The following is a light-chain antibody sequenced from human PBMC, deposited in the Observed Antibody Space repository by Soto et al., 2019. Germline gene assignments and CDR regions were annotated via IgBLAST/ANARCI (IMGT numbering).Light chain of an antibody. J-gene: IGKJ2*03. V-gene: IGKV3-15*01. CDR1: QSVSSS. CDR3: QHYNNWPPYS. Sequence: EIVVTQSPATLSVSPGERVTLSCRASQSVSSSLAWYQQRPGQAPRLLIYDTSTRAAGIAARFSGSGSGTEFTLTISSLQSEDFGVYYCQHYNNWPPYSFGQGTKVEIK. CDR2: DTS.